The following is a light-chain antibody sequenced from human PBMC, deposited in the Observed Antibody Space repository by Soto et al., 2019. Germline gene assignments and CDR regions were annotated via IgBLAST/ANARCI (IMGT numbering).Light chain of an antibody. CDR3: AAWDDNLNVVV. J-gene: IGLJ3*02. V-gene: IGLV2-8*01. CDR2: EVT. CDR1: SSDVGYYDY. Sequence: QSALTQPPSASGFPGQSVTISCTGTSSDVGYYDYVSWYQQHPGKAPKLVIYEVTKRPSGVPDRVSASKSGNTASLTVSGLRAEDEADYYCAAWDDNLNVVVFGGGTKVTVL.